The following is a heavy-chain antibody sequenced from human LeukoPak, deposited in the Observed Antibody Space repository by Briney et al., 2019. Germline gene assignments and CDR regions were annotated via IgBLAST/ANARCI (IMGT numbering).Heavy chain of an antibody. CDR1: GFTFSSYA. Sequence: GGSLRLSCAASGFTFSSYAMHWVRQAPGKGLEWVAVISYDGSNKYYADSVKGRFTISRDNSKNTLYLQMNSLRAEDTAVYYCARAFDRAVPAAMSSPNNWFDPWGQGTLVTVSS. CDR2: ISYDGSNK. V-gene: IGHV3-30-3*01. J-gene: IGHJ5*02. D-gene: IGHD2-2*01. CDR3: ARAFDRAVPAAMSSPNNWFDP.